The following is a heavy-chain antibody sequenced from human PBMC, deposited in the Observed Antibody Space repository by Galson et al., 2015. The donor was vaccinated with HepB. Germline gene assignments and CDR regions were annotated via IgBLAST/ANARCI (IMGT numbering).Heavy chain of an antibody. CDR3: ARDVNGDYVFNYYYYGMDV. J-gene: IGHJ6*02. CDR1: GFTFSSYS. D-gene: IGHD4-17*01. CDR2: ISSSSSTI. Sequence: SLRLSCAASGFTFSSYSMNWVRQAPGKGLEWVSYISSSSSTIYYADSVKGRFTISRDNAKNSLYLQMNSLRDEDTAVYYCARDVNGDYVFNYYYYGMDVWGQGTTVTVSS. V-gene: IGHV3-48*02.